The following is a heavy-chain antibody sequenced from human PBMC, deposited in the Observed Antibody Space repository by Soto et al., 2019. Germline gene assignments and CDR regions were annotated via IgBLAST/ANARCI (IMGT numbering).Heavy chain of an antibody. J-gene: IGHJ3*01. V-gene: IGHV3-23*01. CDR2: ISPGADVS. D-gene: IGHD1-20*01. CDR1: GFNFSSFV. CDR3: VRRAITATTKWCAFDV. Sequence: EVQLWETWGGLVQPGGSLRLSCAAPGFNFSSFVMNWVRQAPGKGLEWVSTISPGADVSHYTDSVKGRFTISRDNSRRTLHLQMDSLRVEDAAVYFCVRRAITATTKWCAFDVWGQGTAVTVSS.